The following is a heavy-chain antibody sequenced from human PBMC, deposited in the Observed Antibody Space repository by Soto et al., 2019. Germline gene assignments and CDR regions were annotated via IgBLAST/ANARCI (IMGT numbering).Heavy chain of an antibody. V-gene: IGHV3-30*18. Sequence: GGSLRLSCAASGFTFSSYGMHWVRQAPGKGLEWVAVISYDGSNKYYADSVKGRFTISRDNSKNTLYLQMNSLRAEDTAVYYCAKDGESIAVAEDYYYYYMDVWGKGTTVTVSS. J-gene: IGHJ6*03. D-gene: IGHD6-19*01. CDR1: GFTFSSYG. CDR2: ISYDGSNK. CDR3: AKDGESIAVAEDYYYYYMDV.